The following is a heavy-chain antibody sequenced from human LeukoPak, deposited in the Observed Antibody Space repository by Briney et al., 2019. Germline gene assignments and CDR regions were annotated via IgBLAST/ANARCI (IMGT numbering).Heavy chain of an antibody. J-gene: IGHJ4*02. CDR1: GFTFSSYA. Sequence: GRSLRLSCAASGFTFSSYAMHWVRQAPGKGLEWVAVISYDGSNKYYADSVKGRFTISRDNSKNTLYLQMNSLRAEDTAVYYCARGPPYYDSSGYYYVWFDYWGQGTLVTVSS. D-gene: IGHD3-22*01. CDR2: ISYDGSNK. CDR3: ARGPPYYDSSGYYYVWFDY. V-gene: IGHV3-30-3*01.